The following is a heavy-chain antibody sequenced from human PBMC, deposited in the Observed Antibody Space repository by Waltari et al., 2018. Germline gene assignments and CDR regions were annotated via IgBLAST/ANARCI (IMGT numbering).Heavy chain of an antibody. D-gene: IGHD3-22*01. CDR2: IYHSGST. J-gene: IGHJ3*02. V-gene: IGHV4-38-2*01. Sequence: QVQLQESGPGLVKPSETLSLTCAVSGYSISSGYYWGWIRQPPGKGLEWIGSIYHSGSTYYNPSLKSRVTISVDTSKNQFSLKRSSVTAADTAVYYCARHGPHYDSSLFDIWGQGTMVTVSS. CDR1: GYSISSGYY. CDR3: ARHGPHYDSSLFDI.